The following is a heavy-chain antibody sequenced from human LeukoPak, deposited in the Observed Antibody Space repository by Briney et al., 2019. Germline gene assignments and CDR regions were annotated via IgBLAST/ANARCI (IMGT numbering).Heavy chain of an antibody. CDR3: SSERNWVFDY. V-gene: IGHV3-23*01. CDR1: GFTFSSYA. D-gene: IGHD7-27*01. J-gene: IGHJ4*02. CDR2: ITGSGGST. Sequence: RGSLRLSCAVSGFTFSSYAMSWVRHAPGKGLEWVSAITGSGGSTYDADSVKGRFTISRDKSKNTLYVQMNSLRAEDTAAYYCSSERNWVFDYWGQGTLVTVSS.